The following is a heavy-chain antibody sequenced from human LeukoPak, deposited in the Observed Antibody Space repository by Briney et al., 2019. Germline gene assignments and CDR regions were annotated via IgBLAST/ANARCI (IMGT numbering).Heavy chain of an antibody. CDR3: ARAPKSLYCTNGATYCYYYMDV. Sequence: ASVKVSCKVSGYTLTQLSMHWVRQTPGKGLEWMGGFDPEDGETIYAQKFQGRVTMTEDTSTDTAYMELSSLRSEDTAVYYCARAPKSLYCTNGATYCYYYMDVWGKGTTVTVSS. D-gene: IGHD2-8*01. CDR2: FDPEDGET. V-gene: IGHV1-24*01. CDR1: GYTLTQLS. J-gene: IGHJ6*03.